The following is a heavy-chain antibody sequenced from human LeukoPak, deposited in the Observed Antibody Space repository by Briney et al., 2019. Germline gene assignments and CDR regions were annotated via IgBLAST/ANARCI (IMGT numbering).Heavy chain of an antibody. J-gene: IGHJ4*02. V-gene: IGHV1-2*02. CDR3: ARDRVQLERRLDY. Sequence: ASVKVSCKASGYTFTGYYMHWVRQAPGQGLEWMGWVNPNSGSTNYAQKFQGRVTMTRDTSISTAYMELSRLRSDDTAVYYCARDRVQLERRLDYWGQGTLVTVSS. CDR1: GYTFTGYY. CDR2: VNPNSGST. D-gene: IGHD1-1*01.